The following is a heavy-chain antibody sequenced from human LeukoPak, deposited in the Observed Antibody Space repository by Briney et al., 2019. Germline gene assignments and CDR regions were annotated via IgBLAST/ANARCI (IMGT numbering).Heavy chain of an antibody. CDR2: IKSKTDRGTT. J-gene: IGHJ4*02. D-gene: IGHD3-22*01. V-gene: IGHV3-15*01. CDR1: GFTFSNAR. Sequence: GGSLRLSCAASGFTFSNARMSWVRQAPGKGLEWVGRIKSKTDRGTTDYAAPVKGRFTISIDDSKNTLYLQMNSLKTEDTAVYYCTTGNTYYYDSSGRNKVDYWGQGTLVTVSS. CDR3: TTGNTYYYDSSGRNKVDY.